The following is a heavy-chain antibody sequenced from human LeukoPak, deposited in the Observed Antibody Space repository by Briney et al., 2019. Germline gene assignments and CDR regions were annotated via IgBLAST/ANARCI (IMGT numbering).Heavy chain of an antibody. V-gene: IGHV1-8*01. CDR1: GYTFTSYD. Sequence: SSVKVSCKASGYTFTSYDINWVRQATGQGLEWMGWMNPNSGKTGYAQKFQGRVTMTTDTSTSTDYMELRSLRSDDTAVYYCARVPSSSWPRGDYWGQGTLVTVSS. CDR2: MNPNSGKT. J-gene: IGHJ4*02. CDR3: ARVPSSSWPRGDY. D-gene: IGHD6-13*01.